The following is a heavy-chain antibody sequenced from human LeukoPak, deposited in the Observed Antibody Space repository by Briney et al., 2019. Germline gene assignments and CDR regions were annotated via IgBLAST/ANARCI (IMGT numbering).Heavy chain of an antibody. D-gene: IGHD6-6*01. CDR3: AKDRTRSSIAARPGFDY. Sequence: PAGSLRLSCAASGVTFSSYAISWVCMRPAQGKEWVSASSGSGGSTYYADSVKGRFTISRDNSKNTLYLQMNSLRAEDTAVYYCAKDRTRSSIAARPGFDYWGQGTLVTVSS. J-gene: IGHJ4*02. CDR1: GVTFSSYA. CDR2: SSGSGGST. V-gene: IGHV3-23*01.